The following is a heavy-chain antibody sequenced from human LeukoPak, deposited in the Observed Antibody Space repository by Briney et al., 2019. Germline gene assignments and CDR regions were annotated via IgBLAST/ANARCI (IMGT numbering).Heavy chain of an antibody. CDR1: GFTFSSYW. Sequence: GGSLRLSCAASGFTFSSYWMSWVRQAPGKGLEWVANIKQDGSEKYYVDSVKGRFTISRDNAKNSLYLQMNSLRAEDTAVYYCAIYDFWSGSLGADYWGQGTLVTVSS. CDR3: AIYDFWSGSLGADY. CDR2: IKQDGSEK. D-gene: IGHD3-3*01. J-gene: IGHJ4*02. V-gene: IGHV3-7*01.